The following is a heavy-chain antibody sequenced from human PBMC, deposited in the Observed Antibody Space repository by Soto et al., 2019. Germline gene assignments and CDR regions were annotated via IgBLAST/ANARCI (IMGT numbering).Heavy chain of an antibody. J-gene: IGHJ4*02. CDR1: GFTFSSYA. D-gene: IGHD6-13*01. CDR3: AYSSTPFDY. V-gene: IGHV3-23*01. CDR2: ISGSGGST. Sequence: EVQLLESGGGLVQPGGSLRLSCAASGFTFSSYAMSWVRQAPGKGLERVSAISGSGGSTYYADSVKGRYTICRDNSKDTLYLQMNSLRAEDTAVYYCAYSSTPFDYWGQGTLVTVSS.